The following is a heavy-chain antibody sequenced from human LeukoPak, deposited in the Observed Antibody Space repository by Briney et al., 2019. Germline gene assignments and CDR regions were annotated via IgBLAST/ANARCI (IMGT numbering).Heavy chain of an antibody. V-gene: IGHV4-34*01. CDR3: ARGRRAPRNQYPLLGYCSSTSCYFDY. Sequence: SETLSLTCAVYGGSFSGYYWSWIRQPPGKGLEWIGEINHSGSTNYNPSLKSRVTISVDTSKNQSSLKLSSVTAADTAVYYCARGRRAPRNQYPLLGYCSSTSCYFDYWGQGTLVTVSS. J-gene: IGHJ4*02. D-gene: IGHD2-2*01. CDR2: INHSGST. CDR1: GGSFSGYY.